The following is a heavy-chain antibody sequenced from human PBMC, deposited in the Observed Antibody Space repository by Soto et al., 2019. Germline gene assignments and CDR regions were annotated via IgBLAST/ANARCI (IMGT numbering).Heavy chain of an antibody. CDR3: AKDRSLEGIGRAFDI. D-gene: IGHD1-26*01. Sequence: GGSLRLSCAASGFTFSSYAMSWVRQAPGKGLEWVSAIRGSGGSTYYADSVKGRFTISRDNSKNTLYLQMNSLRAEDTAVYYCAKDRSLEGIGRAFDIWGQGTMVTVSS. J-gene: IGHJ3*02. CDR1: GFTFSSYA. V-gene: IGHV3-23*01. CDR2: IRGSGGST.